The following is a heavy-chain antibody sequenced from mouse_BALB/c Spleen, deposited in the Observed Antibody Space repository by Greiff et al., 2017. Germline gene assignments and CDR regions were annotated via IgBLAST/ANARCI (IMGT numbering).Heavy chain of an antibody. CDR3: ARGPPYGNYGYFDV. V-gene: IGHV2-9*02. J-gene: IGHJ1*01. D-gene: IGHD2-1*01. Sequence: VKLVESGPGLVAPSQSLSITCTVSGFSLTSYGVHWVRQPPGKGLEWLGVIWAGGSTNYNSALMSRLSISKDNSKSQVFLKMNSLQTDDTAMYYCARGPPYGNYGYFDVWGAGTTVTVSS. CDR1: GFSLTSYG. CDR2: IWAGGST.